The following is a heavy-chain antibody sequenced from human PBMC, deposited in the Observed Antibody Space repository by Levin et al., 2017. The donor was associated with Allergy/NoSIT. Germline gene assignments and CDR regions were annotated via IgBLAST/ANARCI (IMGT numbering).Heavy chain of an antibody. J-gene: IGHJ4*02. V-gene: IGHV4-34*01. CDR3: ARGGRFGEPFLIK. CDR1: GGSFSGYY. CDR2: INQSGIT. D-gene: IGHD3-10*01. Sequence: SETLSLTCAVYGGSFSGYYWSWIRQPPGKGLEWIGEINQSGITNYNPSLKSRVTISSDTSKNQFSVKLSSVTAADTAVYYCARGGRFGEPFLIKWGLGTLVTVSS.